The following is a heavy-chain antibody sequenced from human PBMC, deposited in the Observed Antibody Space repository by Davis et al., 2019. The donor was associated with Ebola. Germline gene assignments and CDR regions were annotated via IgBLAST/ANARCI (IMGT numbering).Heavy chain of an antibody. CDR1: GFTFSSYW. Sequence: PGGSLRLSCAASGFTFSSYWMSWVRQAPGKGLEWVANIKQDGSEKYYVDSVKGRFTISRDNAKNSLYLQMNSLRAEDTAVYYCARDRGIAVAGRLFYGMDVWGQGTTVTVSS. CDR3: ARDRGIAVAGRLFYGMDV. D-gene: IGHD6-19*01. CDR2: IKQDGSEK. J-gene: IGHJ6*02. V-gene: IGHV3-7*01.